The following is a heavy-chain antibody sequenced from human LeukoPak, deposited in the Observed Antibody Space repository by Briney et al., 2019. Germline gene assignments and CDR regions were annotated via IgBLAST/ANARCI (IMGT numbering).Heavy chain of an antibody. CDR1: GFTFGSYW. D-gene: IGHD1-26*01. CDR3: ARASGVGAIDH. J-gene: IGHJ4*02. CDR2: INEDGSEK. V-gene: IGHV3-7*04. Sequence: GGSLRLSCAASGFTFGSYWMSWVRQAPGKGLEWVANINEDGSEKYHVDSVKGRFTISRDNAKNSLYLQMDSLTAADTAVYYCARASGVGAIDHWGQGTLVTVSS.